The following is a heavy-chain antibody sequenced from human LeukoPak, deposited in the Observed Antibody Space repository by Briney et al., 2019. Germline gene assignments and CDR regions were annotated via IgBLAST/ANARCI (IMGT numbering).Heavy chain of an antibody. J-gene: IGHJ6*02. CDR1: GGSFSGYY. CDR2: INHSGST. D-gene: IGHD2-2*01. V-gene: IGHV4-34*01. Sequence: TSETLSLTCAVYGGSFSGYYWSWICQPPGKGLEWIGEINHSGSTNYNPSLKSRVTISVDTSKNQFSLKLSSVTAADTAVYYCARALPDASLDVWGQGTTVTVSS. CDR3: ARALPDASLDV.